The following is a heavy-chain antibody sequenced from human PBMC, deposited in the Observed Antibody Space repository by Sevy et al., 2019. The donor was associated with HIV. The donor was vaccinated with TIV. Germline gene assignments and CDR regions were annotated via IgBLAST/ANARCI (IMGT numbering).Heavy chain of an antibody. J-gene: IGHJ6*02. CDR2: ISYDGTKT. CDR1: GFNIRTHW. CDR3: AKEESSGYSPGYGLDV. Sequence: GGSLRLSCAASGFNIRTHWMLWVRQAPGKGLEWVAVISYDGTKTYYADSVKGRFTISRDNSRSTLYLQMNSLSAEDTAVYYCAKEESSGYSPGYGLDVWGQGTTVTVSS. D-gene: IGHD3-22*01. V-gene: IGHV3-30*18.